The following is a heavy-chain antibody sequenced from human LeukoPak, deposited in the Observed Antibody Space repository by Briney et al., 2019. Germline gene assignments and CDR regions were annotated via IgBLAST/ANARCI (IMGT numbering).Heavy chain of an antibody. CDR1: GFTFSSYG. J-gene: IGHJ4*02. Sequence: GGSLRLSCAASGFTFSSYGMHWVRQAPGKGLEWVAFIRYDGSNKYYADSVKGRFTISRDNSKNTLYLQMNSLRAEDTAVYYCAKNLWFGELLIDYWGQGTLVTVSS. D-gene: IGHD3-10*01. CDR3: AKNLWFGELLIDY. CDR2: IRYDGSNK. V-gene: IGHV3-30*02.